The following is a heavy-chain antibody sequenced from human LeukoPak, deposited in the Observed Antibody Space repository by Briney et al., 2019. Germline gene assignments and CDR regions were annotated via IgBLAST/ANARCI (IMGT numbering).Heavy chain of an antibody. D-gene: IGHD2-15*01. CDR3: AEENRVVGPAFDY. Sequence: GGSLRLSCAASGFTFSSYAMSWVRQAPEKGLEWVSAISGSGRNTYYTDSVKGRFTISRDNSKNTLYLQMNGLRAEDTAVYFCAEENRVVGPAFDYRGQGTLVTVSS. V-gene: IGHV3-23*01. CDR1: GFTFSSYA. J-gene: IGHJ4*02. CDR2: ISGSGRNT.